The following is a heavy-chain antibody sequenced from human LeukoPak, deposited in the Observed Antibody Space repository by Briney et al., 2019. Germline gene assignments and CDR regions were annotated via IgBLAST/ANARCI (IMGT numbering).Heavy chain of an antibody. J-gene: IGHJ6*03. CDR3: ARIVEVGTVTPLGTYYHSYMDV. Sequence: SETLSLTCTVSGGPISSSSYYWGWIRQPPGKGLEWIGSIYYSGSTYYNPSLKSRVAISVDTSKNQFSLNLSSVTAADTALYYCARIVEVGTVTPLGTYYHSYMDVWGRGTTVTVSS. CDR2: IYYSGST. D-gene: IGHD4-17*01. V-gene: IGHV4-39*07. CDR1: GGPISSSSYY.